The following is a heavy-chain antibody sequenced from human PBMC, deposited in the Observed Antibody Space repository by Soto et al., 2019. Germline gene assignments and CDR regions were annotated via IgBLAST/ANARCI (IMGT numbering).Heavy chain of an antibody. D-gene: IGHD6-13*01. CDR2: IHSSGST. J-gene: IGHJ5*02. Sequence: SETLSVHCPVSSASINSYHWSWIRQPAGKGLEWIGHIHSSGSTNYNPSLKSRVTMSVDTSKNQFSLRLMSLTAADTAVYYCARDQGVAAAGITWFDPWGQGSLVTVSS. CDR1: SASINSYH. V-gene: IGHV4-4*07. CDR3: ARDQGVAAAGITWFDP.